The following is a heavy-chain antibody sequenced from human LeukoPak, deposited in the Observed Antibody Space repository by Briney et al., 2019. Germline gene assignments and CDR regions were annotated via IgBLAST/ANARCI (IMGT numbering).Heavy chain of an antibody. J-gene: IGHJ5*02. D-gene: IGHD2-2*01. CDR2: IYPPDSDT. CDR1: GYSFTDYW. Sequence: GESLKISCKGSGYSFTDYWIGWVRQMPGKGLEWMGIIYPPDSDTRYSPSFQGQVTLSVDKSISTAYLQWSSLKASDTAIYYCARAFQGYVSSCHNYFDPWGQGTLVTVSS. CDR3: ARAFQGYVSSCHNYFDP. V-gene: IGHV5-51*01.